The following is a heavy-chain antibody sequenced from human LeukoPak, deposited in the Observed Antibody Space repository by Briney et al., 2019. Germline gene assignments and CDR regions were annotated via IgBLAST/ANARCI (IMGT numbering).Heavy chain of an antibody. CDR3: AKDRSIVVVPAAIDPFDP. CDR1: GFTFSSYA. CDR2: ISGSGGST. J-gene: IGHJ5*02. V-gene: IGHV3-23*01. Sequence: QSGGSLRLSCAASGFTFSSYAMSWVRQAPGKGLEWVSAISGSGGSTYYADSVKGRFTISRDNSKNTLYLQMNSLRAEDTAVYYCAKDRSIVVVPAAIDPFDPWGQGTLVTVSS. D-gene: IGHD2-2*01.